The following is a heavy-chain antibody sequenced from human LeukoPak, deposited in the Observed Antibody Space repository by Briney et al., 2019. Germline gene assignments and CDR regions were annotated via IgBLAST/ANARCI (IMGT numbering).Heavy chain of an antibody. CDR1: GGSISSGSYY. D-gene: IGHD3-3*01. CDR3: ARGARSDYYDFWSGYSSYYFDY. J-gene: IGHJ4*02. V-gene: IGHV4-61*02. CDR2: IYTSRST. Sequence: KPSETLSLTCTVSGGSISSGSYYWSWIRQPAGKGLEWIGRIYTSRSTNYNPSLKSRVTISVDTSKNQFSLKLSSVTAADTAVYYCARGARSDYYDFWSGYSSYYFDYWGQGTLVTVSS.